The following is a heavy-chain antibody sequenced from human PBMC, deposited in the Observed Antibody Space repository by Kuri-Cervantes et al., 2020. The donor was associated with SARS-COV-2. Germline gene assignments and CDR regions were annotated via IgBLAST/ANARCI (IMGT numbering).Heavy chain of an antibody. CDR3: ARYSSSWSYY. CDR1: GFTFSNYA. D-gene: IGHD6-13*01. V-gene: IGHV3-48*04. Sequence: GESLKISCAASGFTFSNYAMTWVRQAPGKGLEWVSYISSSSRTIYYADSVKGRFSISRDNAKNSLYLQMNSLRAEDTAVYYCARYSSSWSYYWGQGTLVTVSS. CDR2: ISSSSRTI. J-gene: IGHJ4*02.